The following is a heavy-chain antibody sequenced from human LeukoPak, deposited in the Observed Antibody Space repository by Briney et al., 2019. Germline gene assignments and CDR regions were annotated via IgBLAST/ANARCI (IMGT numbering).Heavy chain of an antibody. Sequence: SETLSLTCTVSGGSISSYYWSWIRQPPGKGLEWIGYIYYSGSTNYNPSLKSRVTISVDTSKNQFSLKLSSVTAADTAVYYCARGLVYCSSTSCYWPTLHYYYGMDVWGQGTTVTVSS. CDR1: GGSISSYY. V-gene: IGHV4-59*01. D-gene: IGHD2-2*01. CDR2: IYYSGST. CDR3: ARGLVYCSSTSCYWPTLHYYYGMDV. J-gene: IGHJ6*02.